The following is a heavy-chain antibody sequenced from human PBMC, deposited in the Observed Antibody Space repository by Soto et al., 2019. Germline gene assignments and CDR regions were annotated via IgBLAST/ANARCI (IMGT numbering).Heavy chain of an antibody. CDR3: ARQVRSSSWYSGTFDP. CDR2: IDPSDSYT. CDR1: GYSFTSYW. D-gene: IGHD6-13*01. J-gene: IGHJ5*02. Sequence: GESLKISCNGSGYSFTSYWISWVRQMPWKGLEWMGRIDPSDSYTNYSPSFQGHVTISADKSISTAYPQWSSLKASDTAMYYCARQVRSSSWYSGTFDPWGQGTLVTVSS. V-gene: IGHV5-10-1*01.